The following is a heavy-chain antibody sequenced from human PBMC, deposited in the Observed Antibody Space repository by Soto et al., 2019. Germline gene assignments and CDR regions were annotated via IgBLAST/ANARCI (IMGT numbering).Heavy chain of an antibody. Sequence: SETLSLTCTVSGGSISSGGYYWSWIRQHPGKGLEWIGYFYYSGSTYYNPSLKSLVTISVDTSKNQFSLKLSSVTAADTAVYYCATQPPAAGVYWFDPWGQGTLVTVSS. V-gene: IGHV4-31*01. CDR1: GGSISSGGYY. D-gene: IGHD6-13*01. CDR2: FYYSGST. CDR3: ATQPPAAGVYWFDP. J-gene: IGHJ5*02.